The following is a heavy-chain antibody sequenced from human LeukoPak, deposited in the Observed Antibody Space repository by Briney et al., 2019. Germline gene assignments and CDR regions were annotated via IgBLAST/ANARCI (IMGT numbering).Heavy chain of an antibody. CDR1: GFTFSTYA. CDR2: ISGSGGST. J-gene: IGHJ4*02. V-gene: IGHV3-23*01. D-gene: IGHD3-16*02. Sequence: GGSLRLSCVASGFTFSTYAMSWVRQAPGKGLEWVSAISGSGGSTHYADSVKGRFTISRDNSKNVLYLHMNSLRAEDTAVYYCAKRYIGNYYFDYWGQGTLVTVSS. CDR3: AKRYIGNYYFDY.